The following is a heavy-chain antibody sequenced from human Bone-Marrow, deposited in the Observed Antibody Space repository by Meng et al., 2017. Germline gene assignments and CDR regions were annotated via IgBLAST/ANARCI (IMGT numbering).Heavy chain of an antibody. CDR1: GGSIGSGGYY. D-gene: IGHD5-24*01. CDR3: ARGDGYNRYFDY. Sequence: QVQLQESGPGLVKPSQTLSLTCTVSGGSIGSGGYYWSWIRQHPGKGLEWIGYIYYTGSTFYNPSLKSRLTISVDTSKNQFSLKLSSVTAADTAVYYCARGDGYNRYFDYWGQGTLVTVSS. CDR2: IYYTGST. V-gene: IGHV4-31*03. J-gene: IGHJ4*02.